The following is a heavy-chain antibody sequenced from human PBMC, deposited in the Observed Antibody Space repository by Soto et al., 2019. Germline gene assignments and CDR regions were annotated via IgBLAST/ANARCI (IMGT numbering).Heavy chain of an antibody. Sequence: EVQLVESGGTSIQAGGSLRLSCAASGFSVSSDYMSWVRQAPGKGLEWVSLIYSGGDTYYADSVKGRFTISRDISSNTIYLNMTSLRDDDTAIYYCTRAGSDPGNFYISNYYAMDVWGRGTTVTVSS. CDR1: GFSVSSDY. D-gene: IGHD3-10*01. CDR2: IYSGGDT. CDR3: TRAGSDPGNFYISNYYAMDV. J-gene: IGHJ6*02. V-gene: IGHV3-53*01.